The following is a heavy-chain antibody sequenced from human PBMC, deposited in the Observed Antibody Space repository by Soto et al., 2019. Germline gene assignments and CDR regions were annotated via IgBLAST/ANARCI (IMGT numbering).Heavy chain of an antibody. D-gene: IGHD1-26*01. V-gene: IGHV3-9*01. J-gene: IGHJ4*02. Sequence: EVQLVESGGGLVQPGRSLRLSCAASGFTFDDYAMHWVRQAPGKGLEWVSGISWNSGIIGYADSVKGRFTISRDNAKNSLYLQMNSLRAEDTALYYCAKDFSDSGSYLEAYFDYWGQGTLVTVSS. CDR2: ISWNSGII. CDR3: AKDFSDSGSYLEAYFDY. CDR1: GFTFDDYA.